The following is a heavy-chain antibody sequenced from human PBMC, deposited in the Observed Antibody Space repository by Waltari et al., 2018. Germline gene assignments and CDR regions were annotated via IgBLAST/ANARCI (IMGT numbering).Heavy chain of an antibody. J-gene: IGHJ4*02. Sequence: EVQLVESGGGMVQPGESLSLSCAASGFSFSNFWMNWVRQAPGKGLEWVAKIQNDGSEKYYVDSVKGRFTISRDNAKNSLYLQMSSLRGDDTAVYYCAVEYDWGQGTLVTVSS. CDR2: IQNDGSEK. V-gene: IGHV3-7*01. CDR3: AVEYD. CDR1: GFSFSNFW.